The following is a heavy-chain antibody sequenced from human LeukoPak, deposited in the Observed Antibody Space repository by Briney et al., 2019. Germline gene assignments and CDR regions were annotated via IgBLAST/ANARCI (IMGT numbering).Heavy chain of an antibody. CDR2: IYYSGST. V-gene: IGHV4-59*01. CDR3: ARDFRGSYVFDY. CDR1: GGSISSYY. D-gene: IGHD1-26*01. Sequence: SETLSLTCTVSGGSISSYYWSWIRQPPGKGLEWIGYIYYSGSTNYNPSLKSRVTISVDTSKNQFSLKLSSVTAADTAEYYCARDFRGSYVFDYWGQGTLVTVSS. J-gene: IGHJ4*02.